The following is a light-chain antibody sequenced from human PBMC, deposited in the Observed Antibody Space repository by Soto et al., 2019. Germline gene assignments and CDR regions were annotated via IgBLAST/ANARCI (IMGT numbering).Light chain of an antibody. V-gene: IGLV2-11*01. Sequence: QSALTQPRSVSGSPGQSVTISCTGTSSDVGGYNYVSWYQQHPGKAPKLMIYDVSKRPSGVPDRFSGSTSGNTASLTISGLQAEDEADYYCCSYAGSAYVFGTGTKLTVL. CDR3: CSYAGSAYV. J-gene: IGLJ1*01. CDR2: DVS. CDR1: SSDVGGYNY.